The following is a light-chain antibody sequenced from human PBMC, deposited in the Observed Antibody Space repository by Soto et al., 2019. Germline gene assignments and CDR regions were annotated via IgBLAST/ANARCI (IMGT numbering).Light chain of an antibody. J-gene: IGKJ5*01. CDR1: QSISSY. CDR3: QQSYTSRIT. Sequence: DIQITQSPSSLSASVVDRVTITCRASQSISSYLSWYQQKPGKAPKLLIFAASSLQSGVPSRFSGSGSGTDFTLTVSNLQPEDFATYYCQQSYTSRITFGLGTRLENK. V-gene: IGKV1-39*01. CDR2: AAS.